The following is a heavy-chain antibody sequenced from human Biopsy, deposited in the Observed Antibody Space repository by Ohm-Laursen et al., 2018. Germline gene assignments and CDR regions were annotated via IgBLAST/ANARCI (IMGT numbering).Heavy chain of an antibody. V-gene: IGHV3-49*03. CDR1: GFNFGDSG. CDR3: SKWTGGYSYSSL. J-gene: IGHJ4*02. Sequence: SLRLSCAASGFNFGDSGICWFCQPPGTGLEREGLIRSETSGGTRDYAAPVKGRFTVSRDDSKSFAYLDMNSLKTEDTAMYYCSKWTGGYSYSSLWGRGTLVTVSS. D-gene: IGHD5-12*01. CDR2: IRSETSGGTR.